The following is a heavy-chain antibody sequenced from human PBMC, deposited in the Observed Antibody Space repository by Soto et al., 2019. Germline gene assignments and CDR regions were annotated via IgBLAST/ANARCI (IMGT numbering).Heavy chain of an antibody. CDR2: IKQDGSEK. J-gene: IGHJ4*02. CDR1: GFTFSRYW. V-gene: IGHV3-7*05. D-gene: IGHD6-13*01. CDR3: TRDDHYSSQD. Sequence: EVQLVESGGGLVQPGGSLRLSCAASGFTFSRYWMTWVRQAPGKGLEWVANIKQDGSEKYYVDSVKGRFTISRDNAENSLYLQVNSLRVEDTAVYYCTRDDHYSSQDWGQGTLVTVSS.